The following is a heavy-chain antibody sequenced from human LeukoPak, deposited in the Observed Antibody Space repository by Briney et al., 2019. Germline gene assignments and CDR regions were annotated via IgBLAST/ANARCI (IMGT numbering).Heavy chain of an antibody. Sequence: SETLSLTCTVSGGSISSDGYYWSWIRQHPGKGLEWIGYIYYSGSTYCIPSLKSRVTISVDTSRNQFSLKLSSVTAADTAVHYCARVKSSSSNWYFDLWGRGTLVTVSS. D-gene: IGHD6-6*01. CDR2: IYYSGST. J-gene: IGHJ2*01. CDR3: ARVKSSSSNWYFDL. CDR1: GGSISSDGYY. V-gene: IGHV4-31*03.